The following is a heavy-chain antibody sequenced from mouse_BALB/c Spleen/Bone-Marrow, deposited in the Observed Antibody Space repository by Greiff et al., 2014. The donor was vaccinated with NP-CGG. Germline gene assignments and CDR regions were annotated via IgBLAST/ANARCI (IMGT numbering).Heavy chain of an antibody. CDR3: ARGREAMDY. J-gene: IGHJ4*01. V-gene: IGHV14-1*02. CDR1: GFNIKDYY. Sequence: VQLQQSGAEVVRPGALVKLSCKASGFNIKDYYMHWVKQRPEQGLEWIGWIDPENGNTIYDPKFQGKASITADTSSNTAYLQLSSLTSEDTAVYYCARGREAMDYWGQGTSVTVSS. CDR2: IDPENGNT.